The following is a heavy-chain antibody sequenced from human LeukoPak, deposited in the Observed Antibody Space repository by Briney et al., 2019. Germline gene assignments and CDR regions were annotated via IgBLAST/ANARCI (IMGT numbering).Heavy chain of an antibody. V-gene: IGHV6-1*01. D-gene: IGHD3-22*01. Sequence: PSQTLSLTCAISGDSVSSNSAAWNWIRQSPSRGLEWLGRTYYRSKWYNDYAVSVKSRITINPDTSKNQFSLQLNSVTPEDTAVYYCARDQGVYDSSGYYYFDYWGQGTLVTVSS. CDR1: GDSVSSNSAA. CDR2: TYYRSKWYN. J-gene: IGHJ4*02. CDR3: ARDQGVYDSSGYYYFDY.